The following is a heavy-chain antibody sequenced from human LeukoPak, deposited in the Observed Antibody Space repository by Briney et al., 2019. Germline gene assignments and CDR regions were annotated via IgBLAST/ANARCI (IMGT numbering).Heavy chain of an antibody. CDR1: GFTFNNYG. V-gene: IGHV3-21*01. CDR2: IRSSSTYI. CDR3: ARDYGDRCFDY. Sequence: GGSLRLSCAASGFTFNNYGMNWVRQAPGKGLGWVSSIRSSSTYIYYADSVKGRFTISRDNAKNSLYLQMNSLRAEDTAVYYCARDYGDRCFDYWGQGTLVTVSS. J-gene: IGHJ4*02. D-gene: IGHD4-17*01.